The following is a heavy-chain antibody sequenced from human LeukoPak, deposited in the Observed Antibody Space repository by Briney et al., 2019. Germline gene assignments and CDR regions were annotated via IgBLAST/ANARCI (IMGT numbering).Heavy chain of an antibody. CDR1: GFTFSSYA. J-gene: IGHJ4*02. CDR2: ISGSGGST. CDR3: AKAFRGSGWYESPFDY. D-gene: IGHD6-19*01. V-gene: IGHV3-23*01. Sequence: PGGSLRLSCAASGFTFSSYAMSWVRQAPGKGLEWVSAISGSGGSTYYADSVKGRFTISRDNSKNTLYLQMNSLRAEDTAVYYCAKAFRGSGWYESPFDYWGQGTLVTVSS.